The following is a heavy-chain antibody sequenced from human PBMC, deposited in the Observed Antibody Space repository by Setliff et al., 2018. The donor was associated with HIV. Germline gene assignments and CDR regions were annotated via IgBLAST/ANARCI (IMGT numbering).Heavy chain of an antibody. CDR1: GFAFSNYG. V-gene: IGHV3-33*06. D-gene: IGHD5-12*01. Sequence: GGSLRLSCAASGFAFSNYGMHWVRQAPGKGLEWVAVIWFDGSKKYYADSVKGRFTISRDNSKNTLYLQMNSLRAEDTAVYYCAKGYCGYDCTLDYWGQGTPVTAPQ. CDR2: IWFDGSKK. J-gene: IGHJ4*02. CDR3: AKGYCGYDCTLDY.